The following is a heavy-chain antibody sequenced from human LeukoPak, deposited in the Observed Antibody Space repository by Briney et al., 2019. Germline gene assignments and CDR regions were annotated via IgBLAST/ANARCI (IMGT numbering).Heavy chain of an antibody. CDR3: ARGYDILTGYYPLPDFDY. CDR1: GFTFTSSA. CDR2: IDVGSGNT. Sequence: ASVKVSCKASGFTFTSSAVQWVRQARGQRLEWRGWIDVGSGNTNYAQKFQERVTITRDMSTSTAYMELSSLRSEDTAVYYCARGYDILTGYYPLPDFDYWGQGTLVTVSS. D-gene: IGHD3-9*01. J-gene: IGHJ4*02. V-gene: IGHV1-58*01.